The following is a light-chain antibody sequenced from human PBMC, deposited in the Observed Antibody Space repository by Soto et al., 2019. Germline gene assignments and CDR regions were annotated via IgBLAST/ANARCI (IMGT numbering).Light chain of an antibody. CDR1: SSNIGSNT. J-gene: IGLJ3*02. CDR2: SNN. V-gene: IGLV1-44*01. Sequence: QSVLTQPPSASGTAWQRVTISCSGSSSNIGSNTVNWYQQLAGTAPKLLIYSNNQRPSGVPDRFSGSKSGTSASLAISGLQSEDEADYYCAAWDDSLNGWVFGGGTKLTVL. CDR3: AAWDDSLNGWV.